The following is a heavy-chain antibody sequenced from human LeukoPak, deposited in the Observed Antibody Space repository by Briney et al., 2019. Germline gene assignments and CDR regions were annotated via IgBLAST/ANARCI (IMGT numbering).Heavy chain of an antibody. J-gene: IGHJ5*02. CDR2: INHSGST. D-gene: IGHD3-10*01. Sequence: SETLSLTCAVYGGSFSGYYWSWIRQPPGKGLEWIGEINHSGSTNYNPSLKSRATISVDTSKNQFSLKLSSVTAADTAVYYCARGGLNYYGSGSYRKYNWFDPWGQGTLVTVSS. CDR3: ARGGLNYYGSGSYRKYNWFDP. V-gene: IGHV4-34*01. CDR1: GGSFSGYY.